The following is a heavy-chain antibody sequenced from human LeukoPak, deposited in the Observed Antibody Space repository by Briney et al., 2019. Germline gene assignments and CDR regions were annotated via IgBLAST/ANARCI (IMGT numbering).Heavy chain of an antibody. D-gene: IGHD3-10*01. CDR2: LSYDGSKK. CDR1: GFTFSYHA. Sequence: GKSLRLSCAASGFTFSYHAMHWVPQAPGKGREWVAVLSYDGSKKDYADSVKGRYTISRDNSKNTLYLQMNSLRAEDTALYYCAKDLLRIGVAPLDYWGQGTLVTVSS. V-gene: IGHV3-30*18. CDR3: AKDLLRIGVAPLDY. J-gene: IGHJ4*02.